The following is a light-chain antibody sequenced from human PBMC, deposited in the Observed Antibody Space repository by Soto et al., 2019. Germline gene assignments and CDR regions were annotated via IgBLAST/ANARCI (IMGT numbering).Light chain of an antibody. CDR1: SSNIGNNY. CDR3: GTWDSSLSAYV. Sequence: VLTQPPSVSAAPGQKVTISCSGSSSNIGNNYVSWYQQLPGTAPKLLIYENNKRPSGIPDRFSGSKSGTSATLGITGLQTGDEADYYCGTWDSSLSAYVFGTGTKSPS. J-gene: IGLJ1*01. CDR2: ENN. V-gene: IGLV1-51*02.